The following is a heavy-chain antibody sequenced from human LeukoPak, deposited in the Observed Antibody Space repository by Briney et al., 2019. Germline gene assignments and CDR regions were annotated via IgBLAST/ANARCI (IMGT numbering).Heavy chain of an antibody. J-gene: IGHJ4*02. V-gene: IGHV4-34*01. D-gene: IGHD4-11*01. CDR3: ARGQGTVTTH. CDR2: INHNGSA. CDR1: GGSFSGYY. Sequence: SETLSLTCAVSGGSFSGYYWTWIRQPPGKGLEWIGEINHNGSANYNPSLMSRVTISLDTSKNHFSLNLSSVTAADTAVYYCARGQGTVTTHWGQGTLVTVSS.